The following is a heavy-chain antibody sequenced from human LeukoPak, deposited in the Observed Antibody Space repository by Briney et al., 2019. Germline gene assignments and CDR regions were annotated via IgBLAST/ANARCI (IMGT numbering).Heavy chain of an antibody. J-gene: IGHJ6*03. Sequence: GGSLRLSCAASGFTFSSYAMSWVRQAPGMGLEWVSSIGSSGDITYYADSVKGRFTISRDNSKNTLYLQMNSLRAEDTAVYYCAKSYGAAAYYYYYMDVWGKGTTVTISS. D-gene: IGHD2-2*01. V-gene: IGHV3-23*01. CDR2: IGSSGDIT. CDR1: GFTFSSYA. CDR3: AKSYGAAAYYYYYMDV.